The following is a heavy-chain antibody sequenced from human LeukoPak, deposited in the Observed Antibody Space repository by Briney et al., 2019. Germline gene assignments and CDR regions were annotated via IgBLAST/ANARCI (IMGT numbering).Heavy chain of an antibody. V-gene: IGHV3-30*04. Sequence: GGSLRLSCAASGITFSNYVLHWVRQAPVRGLEWVANMLKDGGGENYADSVKGRFTISKDNSKNTLYLQMNSLRAEDTAVYYCAKGPLALMDAFDIWGQGTMVTVSS. CDR3: AKGPLALMDAFDI. CDR1: GITFSNYV. CDR2: MLKDGGGE. J-gene: IGHJ3*02.